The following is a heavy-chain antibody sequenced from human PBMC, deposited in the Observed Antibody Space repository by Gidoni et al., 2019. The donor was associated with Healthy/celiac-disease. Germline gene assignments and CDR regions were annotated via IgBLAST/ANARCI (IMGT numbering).Heavy chain of an antibody. CDR1: GFTFSSYA. CDR3: ARGLEWLSNDAFDI. D-gene: IGHD3-3*01. CDR2: ISHDGSNK. J-gene: IGHJ3*02. V-gene: IGHV3-30-3*01. Sequence: QVQLVESGGGVVQPGRYLRLSCAASGFTFSSYAMHWVRQAPGKGLEGVAVISHDGSNKYYADSVKGRFTISRDNSKNTLYLQMNSLRAEDTAVYYCARGLEWLSNDAFDIWGQGTMVTVSS.